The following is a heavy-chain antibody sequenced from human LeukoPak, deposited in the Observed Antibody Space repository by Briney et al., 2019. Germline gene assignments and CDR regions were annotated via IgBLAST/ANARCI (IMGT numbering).Heavy chain of an antibody. Sequence: GGSLRLSCAASGCTFSSYGMHWVRQAPGKGLEWVAFIGYDGSNKYYADSVKGRFTISRDNSKNTLYLQMNGLRAEDSAVYYCAKGDYYGSGSYYNGTYFDYWGQGTLVNVSS. D-gene: IGHD3-10*01. CDR1: GCTFSSYG. V-gene: IGHV3-30*02. J-gene: IGHJ4*02. CDR3: AKGDYYGSGSYYNGTYFDY. CDR2: IGYDGSNK.